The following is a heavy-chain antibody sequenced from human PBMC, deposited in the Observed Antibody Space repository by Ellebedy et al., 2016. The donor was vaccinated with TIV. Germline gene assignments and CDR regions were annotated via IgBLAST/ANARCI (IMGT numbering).Heavy chain of an antibody. CDR3: ASPVRGVMVGLFGGYDY. V-gene: IGHV4-39*07. D-gene: IGHD3-10*01. Sequence: SETLSLTCTLSGGSISSGNYYWGWIRQPPGKGLEWIGSIYYSGSTNYNPSLKSRVTISVDTPKNQFSLKLSSVTAADTAVYYCASPVRGVMVGLFGGYDYWGQGTLVTVSS. CDR2: IYYSGST. J-gene: IGHJ4*02. CDR1: GGSISSGNYY.